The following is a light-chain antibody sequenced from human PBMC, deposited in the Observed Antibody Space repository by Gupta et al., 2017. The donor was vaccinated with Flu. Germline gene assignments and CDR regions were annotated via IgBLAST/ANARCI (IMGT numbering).Light chain of an antibody. V-gene: IGLV3-21*03. CDR2: DDT. Sequence: GKTATITCGGANVGSEFVYWYQQKTGQAPVLVVYDDTDRPSRIPGRFSGSKSENTATVTISGVEAGDEADYFCQVWDSNTAHVVFGGGTKLTVL. CDR1: NVGSEF. J-gene: IGLJ2*01. CDR3: QVWDSNTAHVV.